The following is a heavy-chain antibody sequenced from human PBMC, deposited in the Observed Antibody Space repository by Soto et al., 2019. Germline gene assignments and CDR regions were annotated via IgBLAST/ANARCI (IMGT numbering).Heavy chain of an antibody. D-gene: IGHD6-13*01. CDR1: GFTFSSYS. Sequence: EVQLVESGGGLVRPGGSLRLSCAASGFTFSSYSMNWVRQAPGKGLEWVSSISSGGSSIYYADSVKGRFTISRDNAKNSLYLQMNGLRAEDTAFYYCASRPRDYSSTNWGQGTLVTVSS. CDR2: ISSGGSSI. J-gene: IGHJ4*02. CDR3: ASRPRDYSSTN. V-gene: IGHV3-21*01.